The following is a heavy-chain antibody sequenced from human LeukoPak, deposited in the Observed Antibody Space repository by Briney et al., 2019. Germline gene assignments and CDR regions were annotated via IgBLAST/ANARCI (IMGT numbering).Heavy chain of an antibody. D-gene: IGHD3-22*01. V-gene: IGHV3-11*04. CDR3: ARVADYDSSPSNAFDI. Sequence: LSLTCTVSGGSISSSSYYWGWIRQAPGKGLEWVSYISSSGSTIYYADSVKGRFTISRDNAKNSLYLQMNSLRAEDTAVYYCARVADYDSSPSNAFDIWGQGTMVTVSS. CDR2: ISSSGSTI. J-gene: IGHJ3*02. CDR1: GGSISSSSYY.